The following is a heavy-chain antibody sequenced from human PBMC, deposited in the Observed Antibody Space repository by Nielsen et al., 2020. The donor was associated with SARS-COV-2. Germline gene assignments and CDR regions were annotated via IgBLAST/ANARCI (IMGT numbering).Heavy chain of an antibody. Sequence: SETLSLTCSVSGGSITGYYWSWIRQPPGKELEWIGYVYYTGSTNYNPSLESRVTISVDTPKKYFSLELSSVTAADTAVYYCARGGGEDFDHWGQGTLVTVSS. D-gene: IGHD2-15*01. CDR2: VYYTGST. CDR1: GGSITGYY. CDR3: ARGGGEDFDH. J-gene: IGHJ4*02. V-gene: IGHV4-59*01.